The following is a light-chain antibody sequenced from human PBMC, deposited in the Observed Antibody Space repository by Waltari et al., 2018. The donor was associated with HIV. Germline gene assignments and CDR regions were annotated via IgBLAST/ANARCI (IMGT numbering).Light chain of an antibody. Sequence: QLVLTQSPSASASLGASVKITCTLSSGHSSYAIAWLQQQPERGPRYLMNLKSNGSHTKGDGIPDRFSGSSSGAERYLTISSLQSEDEADYYCQTWGTGIRVFGGGTKLTVL. CDR3: QTWGTGIRV. V-gene: IGLV4-69*01. CDR1: SGHSSYA. J-gene: IGLJ3*02. CDR2: LKSNGSH.